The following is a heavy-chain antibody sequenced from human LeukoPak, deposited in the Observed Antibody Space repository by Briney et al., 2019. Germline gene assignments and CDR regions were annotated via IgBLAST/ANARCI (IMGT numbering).Heavy chain of an antibody. CDR2: IIPIFGTA. CDR1: GGTFSSYA. J-gene: IGHJ5*02. D-gene: IGHD4-17*01. Sequence: SVKVSCKASGGTFSSYAISWVRQAPGQGLEWMGGIIPIFGTANYAQKFQGRVTITADESTSTAYMELSSLRSEDTAVYYCASLYGDYVLDWFDPWGQGTLVTASS. V-gene: IGHV1-69*13. CDR3: ASLYGDYVLDWFDP.